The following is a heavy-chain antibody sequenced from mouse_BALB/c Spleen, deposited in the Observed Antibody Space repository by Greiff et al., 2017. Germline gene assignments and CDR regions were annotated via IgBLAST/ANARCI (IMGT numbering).Heavy chain of an antibody. CDR3: TRYDNYAMDY. D-gene: IGHD2-3*01. CDR1: GYSFTSYW. CDR2: IYPGNSDT. Sequence: EVKVVESGTVLARPGASVKMSCKASGYSFTSYWMHWVKQRPGQGLEWIGAIYPGNSDTSYNQKFKGKAKLTAVTSASTAYMELSSLTNEDSAVYYCTRYDNYAMDYWGQGTSVTVSS. J-gene: IGHJ4*01. V-gene: IGHV1-5*01.